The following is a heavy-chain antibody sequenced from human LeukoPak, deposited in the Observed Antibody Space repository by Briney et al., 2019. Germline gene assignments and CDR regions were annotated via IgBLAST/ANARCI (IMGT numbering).Heavy chain of an antibody. CDR2: FHNSRTT. D-gene: IGHD2/OR15-2a*01. CDR1: VGSITVHS. J-gene: IGHJ5*02. V-gene: IGHV4-59*11. CDR3: ARGHLGFSP. Sequence: SETPSLTSTLPVGSITVHSRTCIRPTPRQGLAWMGYFHNSRTTSYKPSPTRRVTLLVDTAMDQITLKLNSVTDADTAVYYCARGHLGFSPWGQGTLVTVSS.